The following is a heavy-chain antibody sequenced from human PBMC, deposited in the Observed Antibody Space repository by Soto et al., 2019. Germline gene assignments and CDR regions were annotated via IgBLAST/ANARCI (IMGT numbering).Heavy chain of an antibody. CDR3: ARALRFLEWLSY. CDR2: IIPIFGTA. V-gene: IGHV1-69*13. Sequence: SVKVSCKASGGTFSRYAISCVVQAPLQGLEWMGGIIPIFGTANYAQKFQGRVTITADESTSTAYMELSSLRSEDTAVYYCARALRFLEWLSYWGQGTLVTVSS. CDR1: GGTFSRYA. J-gene: IGHJ4*02. D-gene: IGHD3-3*01.